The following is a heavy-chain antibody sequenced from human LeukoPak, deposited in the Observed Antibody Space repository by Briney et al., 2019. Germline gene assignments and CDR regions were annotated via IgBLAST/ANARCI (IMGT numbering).Heavy chain of an antibody. CDR1: GGSISSSSYY. CDR2: IYYSGST. V-gene: IGHV4-39*01. D-gene: IGHD4-17*01. J-gene: IGHJ4*02. CDR3: ARLLRDYGDYTDY. Sequence: SETLSLTCTVSGGSISSSSYYWGWIRQPPGKWLEWIGSIYYSGSTYYNPSLKSRVTISADTSKNQFSLKLSSVTAADTAVYYCARLLRDYGDYTDYWGQGTLVTVSS.